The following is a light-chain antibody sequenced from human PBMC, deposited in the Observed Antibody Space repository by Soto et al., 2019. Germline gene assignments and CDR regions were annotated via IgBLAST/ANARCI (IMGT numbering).Light chain of an antibody. CDR1: RSDVGGYNF. J-gene: IGLJ1*01. V-gene: IGLV2-8*01. Sequence: QSVLTQPPSASGSPGQSVTISCTGTRSDVGGYNFVSWYQQHPGKAPKLLIYEVTQRPSGVPDRFSASKSGNTASLTVSGLQAEDEADYYCSSYAGSNIGVFGTGTKVT. CDR2: EVT. CDR3: SSYAGSNIGV.